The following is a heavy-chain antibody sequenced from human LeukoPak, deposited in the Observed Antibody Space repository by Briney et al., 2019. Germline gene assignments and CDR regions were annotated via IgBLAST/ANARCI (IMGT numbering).Heavy chain of an antibody. Sequence: GGSLRLSCVASGFSFSIYSLHWVRQAPGKGLEWVAVMSYDGSNKHYADSVKGRFSISRDMSKNTVFLQMAGLKTEDTVVYYCARVRVPSRVLLPYFDYWGRGTLVTVSS. V-gene: IGHV3-30*03. CDR3: ARVRVPSRVLLPYFDY. CDR2: MSYDGSNK. CDR1: GFSFSIYS. D-gene: IGHD3-10*01. J-gene: IGHJ4*02.